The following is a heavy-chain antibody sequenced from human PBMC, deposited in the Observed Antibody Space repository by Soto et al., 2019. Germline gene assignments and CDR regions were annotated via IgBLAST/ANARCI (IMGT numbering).Heavy chain of an antibody. D-gene: IGHD6-19*01. V-gene: IGHV1-3*01. CDR3: ASELSSSGWYYFDY. CDR2: INAGNGNT. Sequence: TSVKVSCKASGYTFTSYAMHWVRQAPGQRLEWMGWINAGNGNTKYSQKFQGRVTITRDTSASTAYMELSSLRSEDTAVYYCASELSSSGWYYFDYWGQGTLVTVSS. CDR1: GYTFTSYA. J-gene: IGHJ4*02.